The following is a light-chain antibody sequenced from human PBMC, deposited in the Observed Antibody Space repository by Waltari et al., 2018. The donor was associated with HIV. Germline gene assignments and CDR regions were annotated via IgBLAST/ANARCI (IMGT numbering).Light chain of an antibody. V-gene: IGLV1-51*02. Sequence: QSVLTQPPSVSAAPGQTVTLPCSGTSSTLGHTYVTCYHQVPGPTPNLLSYETSKRPSGIPDRFAGSKSGTSATLGITGVQTADEADYYCGTWDDSLGAVVFGGGTRVTV. CDR1: SSTLGHTY. CDR2: ETS. CDR3: GTWDDSLGAVV. J-gene: IGLJ2*01.